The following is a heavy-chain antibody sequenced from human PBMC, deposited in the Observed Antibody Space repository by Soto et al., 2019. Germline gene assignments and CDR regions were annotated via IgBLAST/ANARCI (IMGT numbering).Heavy chain of an antibody. CDR2: IIPIFGTA. CDR3: AKGNHRWLQLWYFDL. CDR1: GGTFSSYT. D-gene: IGHD5-12*01. J-gene: IGHJ2*01. V-gene: IGHV1-69*12. Sequence: QVQLVQSGAEVKKPGSSVTVSCKASGGTFSSYTISWVRQAPGQGLEWMGGIIPIFGTANYAQKLQGRGTITADESTSTADMELSSLRSEDTAVYYCAKGNHRWLQLWYFDLWGRGTLVTVSS.